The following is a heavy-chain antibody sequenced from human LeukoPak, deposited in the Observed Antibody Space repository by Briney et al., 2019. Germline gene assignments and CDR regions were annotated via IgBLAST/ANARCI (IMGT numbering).Heavy chain of an antibody. Sequence: SETLSLTCTVSGGSISSYYWSWIRQPPGKGLEWIGYIYYSGSTNYNPSLKSRVTISVDTSKNQFSLKLTSVTAEDTAVYYCAKYYYDSTLSAASLSGAFDIWGQGTMVTVSS. CDR1: GGSISSYY. J-gene: IGHJ3*02. CDR3: AKYYYDSTLSAASLSGAFDI. CDR2: IYYSGST. D-gene: IGHD3-22*01. V-gene: IGHV4-59*01.